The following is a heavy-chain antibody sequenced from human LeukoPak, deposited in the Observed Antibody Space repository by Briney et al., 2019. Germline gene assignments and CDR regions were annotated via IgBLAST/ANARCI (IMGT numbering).Heavy chain of an antibody. V-gene: IGHV4-59*01. J-gene: IGHJ6*03. CDR1: GGSISSYY. Sequence: SETLSLTCTVSGGSISSYYWSWIRQPPGKGLEWIGYIYYSGSTNYNPSLKSRVTISVDTSKNQFSLKLSSVTAADTAVYYCARVSYYGSGSYPVVNYYYYMDVWGKGTTVTVSS. D-gene: IGHD3-10*01. CDR2: IYYSGST. CDR3: ARVSYYGSGSYPVVNYYYYMDV.